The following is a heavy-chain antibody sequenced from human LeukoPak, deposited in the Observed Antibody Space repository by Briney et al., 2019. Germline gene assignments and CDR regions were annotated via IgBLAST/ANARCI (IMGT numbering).Heavy chain of an antibody. CDR1: GGSVTSGGVY. V-gene: IGHV4-31*03. J-gene: IGHJ6*03. CDR3: ARGPSSPDYFYMDV. D-gene: IGHD6-13*01. Sequence: PSETLSLTCTVAGGSVTSGGVYWSWIRQHPGKGLEWIGYIYRSGTTYYNPSVESRAIISVDTSKNQFSLKLTSVTAADTASYYCARGPSSPDYFYMDVWGKGTTVIVSS. CDR2: IYRSGTT.